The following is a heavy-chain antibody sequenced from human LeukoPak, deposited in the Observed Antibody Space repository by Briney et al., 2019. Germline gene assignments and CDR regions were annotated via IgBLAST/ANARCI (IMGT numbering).Heavy chain of an antibody. J-gene: IGHJ3*02. CDR2: MDQVGSEK. CDR3: ARESHSAFDI. Sequence: GGSLRLSCAASGFSFSSYWMSWVRQAPGKGLEWVANMDQVGSEKYYADSVKGRFTISRDNAKNSLYLQMNSLRAEDTAVYYCARESHSAFDIWGQGTMVTVSS. CDR1: GFSFSSYW. V-gene: IGHV3-7*01. D-gene: IGHD2-15*01.